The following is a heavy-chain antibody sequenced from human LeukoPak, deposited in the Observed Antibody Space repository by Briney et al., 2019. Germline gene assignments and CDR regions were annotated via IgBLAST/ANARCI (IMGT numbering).Heavy chain of an antibody. CDR3: ARVRDDYTYFDC. V-gene: IGHV3-74*01. J-gene: IGHJ4*02. D-gene: IGHD4-11*01. CDR1: GFTFSSYW. Sequence: GVTLRLSCAASGFTFSSYWMHWVRQAPGKGLMWVSRITSDGSRTTYADSVRGRFTISRDNAKSTLYLQMNSLRAEDTAVYYCARVRDDYTYFDCWGQGTLAMVSS. CDR2: ITSDGSRT.